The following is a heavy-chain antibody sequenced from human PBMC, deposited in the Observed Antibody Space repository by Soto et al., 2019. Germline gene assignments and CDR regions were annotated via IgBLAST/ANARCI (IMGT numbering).Heavy chain of an antibody. Sequence: SVKDSCKASGGTFSSYDISWVRQAPGQGLEWMGGVVLILGCASYAQKFQGRVTITADESTSTAYMELSILRSADTAVYYCARAYYDSSGYPPYWFGPWGQGTLVTVSS. CDR3: ARAYYDSSGYPPYWFGP. D-gene: IGHD3-22*01. J-gene: IGHJ5*02. V-gene: IGHV1-69*10. CDR2: VVLILGCA. CDR1: GGTFSSYD.